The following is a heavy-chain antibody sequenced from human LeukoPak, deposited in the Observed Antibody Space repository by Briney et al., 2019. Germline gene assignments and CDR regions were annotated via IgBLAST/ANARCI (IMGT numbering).Heavy chain of an antibody. Sequence: SETLSLTCSVSGGSISSYYWTWIRQPPGKGLEWIGYIDHTGTTNYNPSLNSRVTISRDTSKNHFSLQLSSVTAADTAVYFCARGRVSSSTWHSTYYYYFYMDVWGKGTTVTVSS. CDR3: ARGRVSSSTWHSTYYYYFYMDV. CDR1: GGSISSYY. D-gene: IGHD4-11*01. V-gene: IGHV4-59*01. CDR2: IDHTGTT. J-gene: IGHJ6*03.